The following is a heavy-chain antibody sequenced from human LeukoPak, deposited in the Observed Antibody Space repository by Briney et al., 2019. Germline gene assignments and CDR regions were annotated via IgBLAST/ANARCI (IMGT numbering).Heavy chain of an antibody. Sequence: SETLSLTCTVSGGSISSGGYYWSWIRQHPGKGLEWIGYIYYSGSTYYNPSLKSRVTISVDTSKNQFSLKLSSVTAADTAVYHCARAKDSSGYPWRDYYFFDYWGQGTLVTVSS. D-gene: IGHD3-22*01. CDR2: IYYSGST. CDR1: GGSISSGGYY. J-gene: IGHJ4*02. V-gene: IGHV4-31*03. CDR3: ARAKDSSGYPWRDYYFFDY.